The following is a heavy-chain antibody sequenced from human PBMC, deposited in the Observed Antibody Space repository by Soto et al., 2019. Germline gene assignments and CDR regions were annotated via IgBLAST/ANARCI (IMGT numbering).Heavy chain of an antibody. J-gene: IGHJ6*02. CDR1: GFTFSSYW. Sequence: PGGSLRLSCAASGFTFSSYWMTWVRQAPGKGLEWVANINQDGSEKYYMDSMKGRFTISRDNAKNTLYLQMNSLRAEDTAVYYCARVNAPGTYYYYGMDVWGQGTTVTVSS. V-gene: IGHV3-7*01. CDR2: INQDGSEK. CDR3: ARVNAPGTYYYYGMDV. D-gene: IGHD1-1*01.